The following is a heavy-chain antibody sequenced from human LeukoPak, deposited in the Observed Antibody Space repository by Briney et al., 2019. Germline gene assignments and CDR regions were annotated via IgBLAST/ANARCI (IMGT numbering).Heavy chain of an antibody. J-gene: IGHJ6*02. CDR1: GYTFTSYD. CDR2: MNPNSGNT. V-gene: IGHV1-8*01. Sequence: VSAKVSCKASGYTFTSYDINWVRQATGQGLEWMGWMNPNSGNTGYAQKFQGRVTMTRNTSISTAYMELSSLRSEDTAVYYCARWYSSSWYQKGTYGMDVWGQGTTVTVSS. D-gene: IGHD6-13*01. CDR3: ARWYSSSWYQKGTYGMDV.